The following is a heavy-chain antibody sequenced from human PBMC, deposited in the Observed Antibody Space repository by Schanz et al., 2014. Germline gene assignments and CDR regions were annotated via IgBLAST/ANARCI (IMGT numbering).Heavy chain of an antibody. CDR1: GGSISSATSY. Sequence: QVQLQESGPGLVKPSETLSLTCTVSGGSISSATSYWGWIRQPPGKSLQWIGSIYYTGRSSYNPSLKRRFPISVDTSKNQYSLKLISVTAADTAVYYCASKARYTYGYDYWGQGTLVTVSS. CDR2: IYYTGRS. V-gene: IGHV4-39*01. J-gene: IGHJ4*02. D-gene: IGHD5-18*01. CDR3: ASKARYTYGYDY.